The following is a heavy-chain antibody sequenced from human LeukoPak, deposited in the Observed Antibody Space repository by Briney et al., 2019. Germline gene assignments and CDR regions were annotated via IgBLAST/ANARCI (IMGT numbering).Heavy chain of an antibody. V-gene: IGHV1-69*13. Sequence: ASVKVSCKASGGTFSSYAISWVRQAPGQGLEWMGGIIPIFGTANYAQKFQGRVTITADESTSTAYMELSSLRSEDTAVYYCARDRGTTGVPGGYWGQGTLVTVSS. CDR1: GGTFSSYA. J-gene: IGHJ4*02. D-gene: IGHD4-23*01. CDR3: ARDRGTTGVPGGY. CDR2: IIPIFGTA.